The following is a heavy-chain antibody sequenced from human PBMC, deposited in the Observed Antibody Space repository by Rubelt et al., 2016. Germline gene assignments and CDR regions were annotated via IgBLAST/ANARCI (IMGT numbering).Heavy chain of an antibody. V-gene: IGHV4-59*12. D-gene: IGHD4-17*01. CDR2: IYYSGST. CDR1: GGSISSYY. CDR3: ARESDDYGASFDY. Sequence: QVQLQESGPGLVKPSETLSLTCTVSGGSISSYYWSWIRQPPGKGLEWIGYIYYSGSTNYNPSLNSRVTRSVDTSKNQFSLKLSSVTAADTAVYYCARESDDYGASFDYWGQGTLVTVSS. J-gene: IGHJ4*02.